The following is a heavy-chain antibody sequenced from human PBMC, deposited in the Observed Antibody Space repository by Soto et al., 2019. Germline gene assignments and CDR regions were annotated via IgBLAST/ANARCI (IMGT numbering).Heavy chain of an antibody. Sequence: QVQLVQSGAEVKKPGSSVKVSCKASGGTFSSYAISWVRQAPGQGLEWMGGIIPIFGTANYAQKFQGRVTITADESTSTAYMELSSLRSDDTAVYFCARSSAVTTWFWYFDLWGRGTLVTVSS. CDR1: GGTFSSYA. J-gene: IGHJ2*01. CDR3: ARSSAVTTWFWYFDL. D-gene: IGHD4-17*01. CDR2: IIPIFGTA. V-gene: IGHV1-69*12.